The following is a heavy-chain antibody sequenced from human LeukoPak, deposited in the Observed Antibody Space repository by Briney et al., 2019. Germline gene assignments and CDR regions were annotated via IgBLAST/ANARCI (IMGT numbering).Heavy chain of an antibody. CDR2: INPNSGGT. CDR1: GYTFTGYY. Sequence: ASVKVSCKASGYTFTGYYMHWVRQAPGQGLEWMGWINPNSGGTNYAQKFQGRVTMTRDTSISPAHMELSRLRSDDTAVYYCARLLWFGEDGNWFDPWGQGTLVTVSS. V-gene: IGHV1-2*02. J-gene: IGHJ5*02. D-gene: IGHD3-10*01. CDR3: ARLLWFGEDGNWFDP.